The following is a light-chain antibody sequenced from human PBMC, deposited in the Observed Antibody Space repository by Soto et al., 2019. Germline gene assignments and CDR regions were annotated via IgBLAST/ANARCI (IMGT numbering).Light chain of an antibody. CDR2: GGS. Sequence: IEMTQSPATLSASPGDRATLSCRASQPVNNNLAWYQHKPGQAPRLLIYGGSTRATGISARFSGGGSVTEFTLTISSLQSEDFAVYYCQQYEKWPPSITFGQGTRLE. V-gene: IGKV3-15*01. J-gene: IGKJ5*01. CDR3: QQYEKWPPSIT. CDR1: QPVNNN.